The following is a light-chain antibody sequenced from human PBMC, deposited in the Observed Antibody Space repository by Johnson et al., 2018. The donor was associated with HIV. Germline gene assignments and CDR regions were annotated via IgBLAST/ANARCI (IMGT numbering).Light chain of an antibody. Sequence: QFVLTQPPSVSAAPGQTVNISCSGNVSNIESYFVSWYQQLPGAAPTLLIYENNKRPSGIPDRFSGAKSGTSATLGITGLQPGDEADYYCGTWDSSLSAGGVFGTGTKVTVL. J-gene: IGLJ1*01. V-gene: IGLV1-51*02. CDR2: ENN. CDR1: VSNIESYF. CDR3: GTWDSSLSAGGV.